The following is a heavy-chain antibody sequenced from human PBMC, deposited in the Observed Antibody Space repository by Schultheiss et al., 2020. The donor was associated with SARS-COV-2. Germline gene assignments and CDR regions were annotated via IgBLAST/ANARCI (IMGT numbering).Heavy chain of an antibody. D-gene: IGHD2-8*01. J-gene: IGHJ4*02. Sequence: GESLKISCSTSGFTFSKFSMHWVRQAPGKALEHVSSIRSRGNSTFYGDSVKGRFTISRDNSESALYLDMTSLRTEDTAVYYCVNKWYWGQGTLVTVSS. CDR3: VNKWY. V-gene: IGHV3-64D*09. CDR1: GFTFSKFS. CDR2: IRSRGNST.